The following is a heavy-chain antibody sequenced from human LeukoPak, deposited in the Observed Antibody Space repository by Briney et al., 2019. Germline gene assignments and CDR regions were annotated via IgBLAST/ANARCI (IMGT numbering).Heavy chain of an antibody. V-gene: IGHV5-51*01. CDR2: IYPGDSDT. J-gene: IGHJ5*02. CDR1: GYSFTSYW. D-gene: IGHD1-1*01. Sequence: GESLKISCEASGYSFTSYWIGWVRQMPGKGLEWMGIIYPGDSDTRYSPSFQGQVTISADKSINTAYLQWSSLKASDTAMYYCARRATATTPFDPWGQGTLVTVSS. CDR3: ARRATATTPFDP.